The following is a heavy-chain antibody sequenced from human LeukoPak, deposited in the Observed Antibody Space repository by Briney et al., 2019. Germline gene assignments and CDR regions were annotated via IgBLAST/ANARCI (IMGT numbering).Heavy chain of an antibody. CDR3: ARDLRSSSWSYYFDY. CDR2: VFYSGST. D-gene: IGHD6-13*01. J-gene: IGHJ4*02. V-gene: IGHV4-59*01. CDR1: GDSIREYY. Sequence: PSETLSLTCTVSGDSIREYYWSWIRQPPGKGLEWIGYVFYSGSTNYNPSLKSRVTTSVDTSKNQLSLKLSSATAADTAVYYCARDLRSSSWSYYFDYWGQGTLVTVSS.